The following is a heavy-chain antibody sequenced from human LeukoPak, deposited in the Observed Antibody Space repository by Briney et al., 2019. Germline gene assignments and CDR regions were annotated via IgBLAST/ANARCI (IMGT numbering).Heavy chain of an antibody. J-gene: IGHJ6*02. CDR1: GCTFSSYA. D-gene: IGHD6-6*01. Sequence: QSGRSLRLSCAASGCTFSSYAMHWVRQAPGKGLEWVAVISYDGSNKYYADSVKGRFTISRDNSKNTLYLQMNSLRAEDTAVYYCARDPLVYYYYYYGMDVWGQGTTVTVSS. V-gene: IGHV3-30-3*01. CDR3: ARDPLVYYYYYYGMDV. CDR2: ISYDGSNK.